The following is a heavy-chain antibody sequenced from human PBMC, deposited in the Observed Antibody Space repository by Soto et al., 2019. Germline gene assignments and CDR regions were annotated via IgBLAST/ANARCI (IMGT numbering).Heavy chain of an antibody. J-gene: IGHJ4*02. D-gene: IGHD5-12*01. Sequence: GASVKVSCKASGYTFSTYGMTWVRQAPGQGLEWMGGIIPIFNTTLYAQKFKGRVTISADEFKATVYVELNSLTSEDTAVYYCARPSGQLGQYSALPDNWGQGTLVTVSS. CDR2: IIPIFNTT. V-gene: IGHV1-69*13. CDR3: ARPSGQLGQYSALPDN. CDR1: GYTFSTYG.